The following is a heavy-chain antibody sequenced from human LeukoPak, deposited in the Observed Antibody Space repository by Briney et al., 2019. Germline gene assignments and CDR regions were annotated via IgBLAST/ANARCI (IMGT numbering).Heavy chain of an antibody. CDR2: INPNSGGT. D-gene: IGHD4-17*01. CDR3: ASSTVTTRIDDY. Sequence: ASVKVSCKASGYTFTGYYMHWVRQAPGQGLEWMGWINPNSGGTNYAQKFQGRVTMTRDTSISTAYMELSRLRSDDTAVYHCASSTVTTRIDDYWGQGTLVTVSS. V-gene: IGHV1-2*02. J-gene: IGHJ4*02. CDR1: GYTFTGYY.